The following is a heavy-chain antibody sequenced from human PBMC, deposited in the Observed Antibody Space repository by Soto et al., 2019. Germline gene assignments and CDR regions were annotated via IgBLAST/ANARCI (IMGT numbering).Heavy chain of an antibody. CDR2: IIPIFGTA. Sequence: QVQLVQSGAEVKKPGSSVKVSCKASGGTFSSYAISWVRQAPGQGLEWVGGIIPIFGTAIYAQKFQGRVTITADESTSTAYMELSSLRSEDTAVYYCASAAAAAPDYYYYFGMDVWGQGTTVTVSS. CDR3: ASAAAAAPDYYYYFGMDV. CDR1: GGTFSSYA. J-gene: IGHJ6*02. V-gene: IGHV1-69*12. D-gene: IGHD6-13*01.